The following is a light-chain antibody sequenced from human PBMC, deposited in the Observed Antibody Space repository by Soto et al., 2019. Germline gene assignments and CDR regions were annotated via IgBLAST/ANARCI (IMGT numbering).Light chain of an antibody. CDR1: ETVSKS. Sequence: IQMTQSPSTLPASLGDRVTITCRASETVSKSLNWYRQRPGKVPELLVFATSHLHNGVPSRFSGSGSGTDFTLAISRLQPEDFATYYCLQDYNYPRTFGQGTKVDIK. V-gene: IGKV1-6*01. CDR3: LQDYNYPRT. J-gene: IGKJ1*01. CDR2: ATS.